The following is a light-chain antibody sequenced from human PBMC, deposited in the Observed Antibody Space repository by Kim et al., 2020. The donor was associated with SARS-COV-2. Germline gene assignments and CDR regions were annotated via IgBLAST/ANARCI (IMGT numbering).Light chain of an antibody. V-gene: IGLV8-61*01. CDR2: NTN. CDR1: TGSVSTSYF. CDR3: VLYMGSGTWV. J-gene: IGLJ3*02. Sequence: QTVVTQEPSFSVSPGGTVTLTCGLSTGSVSTSYFPSWYQQTPGQAPRTLIYNTNTRSSGVPDRFSGSILGNKAALTITGAQADDESDYYCVLYMGSGTWVFGGGTQLNVL.